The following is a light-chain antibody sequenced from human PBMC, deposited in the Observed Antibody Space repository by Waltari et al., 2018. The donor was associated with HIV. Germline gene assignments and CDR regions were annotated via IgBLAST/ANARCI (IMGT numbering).Light chain of an antibody. CDR3: AAWDDSLSGLV. CDR2: RNN. V-gene: IGLV1-47*01. J-gene: IGLJ3*02. Sequence: QSVLTQPPSASGTPGQRVTISCSGSSSNIGSNYGYWYQQLPGTAPKLLIYRNNQRPSWVPDRFSGSKSGTSASLAISGLRSEDEADYYCAAWDDSLSGLVFGGGTKVTVL. CDR1: SSNIGSNY.